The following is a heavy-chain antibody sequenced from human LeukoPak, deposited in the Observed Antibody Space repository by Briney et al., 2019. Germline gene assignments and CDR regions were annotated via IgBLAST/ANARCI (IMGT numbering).Heavy chain of an antibody. D-gene: IGHD3-10*01. Sequence: SETLSLTCTVSGDSISTYYWSWIRQPPGKGLEWIGYIYYRVTSDYNPSLKSRVTMSVDMSTRQISLKLSSVTAADTAVYYCARAVGGDGSGSLWGPGTLVTVSS. J-gene: IGHJ4*02. CDR2: IYYRVTS. CDR1: GDSISTYY. V-gene: IGHV4-59*01. CDR3: ARAVGGDGSGSL.